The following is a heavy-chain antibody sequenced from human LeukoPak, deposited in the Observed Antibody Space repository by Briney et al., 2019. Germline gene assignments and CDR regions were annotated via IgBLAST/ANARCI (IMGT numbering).Heavy chain of an antibody. CDR1: GFTFRSYD. Sequence: GGSLRLSCAASGFTFRSYDMSWVRQAPGKGLEWVSGISGSGGSTYYADSVKGRFTISRDNSKNSLYLQMNSLRAEDTAVYYCARSYCTNGVCQEDYWGQGTLVTVSS. V-gene: IGHV3-23*01. J-gene: IGHJ4*02. CDR2: ISGSGGST. D-gene: IGHD2-8*01. CDR3: ARSYCTNGVCQEDY.